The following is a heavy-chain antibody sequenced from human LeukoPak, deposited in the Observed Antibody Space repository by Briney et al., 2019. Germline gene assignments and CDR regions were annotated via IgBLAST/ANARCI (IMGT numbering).Heavy chain of an antibody. CDR2: ISAYNGNT. CDR1: GYTFTSYG. V-gene: IGHV1-18*01. D-gene: IGHD3-3*01. J-gene: IGHJ4*02. Sequence: GASVKVSCKASGYTFTSYGISWVRQAPGQGLEWMGWISAYNGNTNYAQKLQGRVTMTTDTSTSTAYMELSSLRSEDTAVYYCARLPLYDFWSGYYNGNRPLDYWGQGTLVTVSS. CDR3: ARLPLYDFWSGYYNGNRPLDY.